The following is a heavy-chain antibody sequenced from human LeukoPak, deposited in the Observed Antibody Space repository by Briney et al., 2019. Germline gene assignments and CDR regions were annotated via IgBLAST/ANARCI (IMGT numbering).Heavy chain of an antibody. Sequence: GASVKVSCEVSGYTLTELSMHWVRQAPGKGLEWMGGFDPEDGETIYAQKFQGRVTMTEDTSTDTAYMELSSLRSEDTAVYYCATAHYDFWSGYPVGYYYYMDVWGKGTTVTVSS. CDR2: FDPEDGET. J-gene: IGHJ6*03. CDR1: GYTLTELS. D-gene: IGHD3-3*01. CDR3: ATAHYDFWSGYPVGYYYYMDV. V-gene: IGHV1-24*01.